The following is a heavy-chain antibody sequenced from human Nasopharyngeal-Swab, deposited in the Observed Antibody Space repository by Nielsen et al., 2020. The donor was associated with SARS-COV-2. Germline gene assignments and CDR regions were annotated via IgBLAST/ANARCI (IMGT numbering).Heavy chain of an antibody. CDR2: ISVYNGNT. J-gene: IGHJ4*02. CDR3: ARVRLRYFDY. CDR1: GFTFTSSA. D-gene: IGHD5-12*01. V-gene: IGHV1-18*01. Sequence: ASVKVSCKASGFTFTSSAVQWVRQARGQRLEWMGWISVYNGNTNYAQKLQGRVTMTTDTSTSTAYMELRSLRSDDTAVYYCARVRLRYFDYWGQGTLVTVSS.